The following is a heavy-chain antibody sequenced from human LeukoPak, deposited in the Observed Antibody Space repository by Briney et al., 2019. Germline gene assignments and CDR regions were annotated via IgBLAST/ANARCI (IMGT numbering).Heavy chain of an antibody. D-gene: IGHD2-21*02. CDR1: GGSISSYY. V-gene: IGHV4-59*01. Sequence: SETLSLTCTVSGGSISSYYWSWIRQPPGKGLEWVGYIYYSGSTNYNPSLKSRVTISVDTSKNQFSLKLSSVTAADTAVYYCARLEAYCGGDCYIFDYWGQGTLVTVSS. CDR2: IYYSGST. CDR3: ARLEAYCGGDCYIFDY. J-gene: IGHJ4*02.